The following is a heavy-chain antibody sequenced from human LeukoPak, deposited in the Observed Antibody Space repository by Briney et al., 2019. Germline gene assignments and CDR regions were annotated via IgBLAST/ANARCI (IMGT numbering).Heavy chain of an antibody. Sequence: PGGSLRLSCAASGVTFSSYGMHWVRQAPGKGLEWVAVISYDGSNKYYADSVKGRFTISRDNSKNTLYLQMNSLRAEDTAVYYCAKVVYYYDSSGPEDGIDYWGQGTLVTVSS. CDR3: AKVVYYYDSSGPEDGIDY. J-gene: IGHJ4*02. V-gene: IGHV3-30*18. D-gene: IGHD3-22*01. CDR1: GVTFSSYG. CDR2: ISYDGSNK.